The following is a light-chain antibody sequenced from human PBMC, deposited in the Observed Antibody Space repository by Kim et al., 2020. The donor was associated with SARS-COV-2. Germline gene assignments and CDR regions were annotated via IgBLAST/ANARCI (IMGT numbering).Light chain of an antibody. V-gene: IGLV3-19*01. CDR2: GKN. Sequence: ALGRTGKITCQGDSLRSFYASWYQQKPGQTPVLVIYGKNSRPSEIPDRFSGSTSGNTASLTITGAQAEDEADYYCNSRDSSGNHWVFGGGTQLTVL. J-gene: IGLJ3*02. CDR1: SLRSFY. CDR3: NSRDSSGNHWV.